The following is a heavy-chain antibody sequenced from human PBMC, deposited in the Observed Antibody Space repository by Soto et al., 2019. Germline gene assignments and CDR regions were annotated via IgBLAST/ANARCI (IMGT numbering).Heavy chain of an antibody. V-gene: IGHV3-7*01. CDR2: MKQDGSEK. CDR1: GFTFSNYW. D-gene: IGHD3-9*01. CDR3: ARDGYDILTGYHIGGMDV. Sequence: EVQLVESGGGLVQPGGSLRLSCAAAGFTFSNYWMNWVRQTPGKRLEWVANMKQDGSEKYYVDSVKGRFTISRDNAKNSLYLQMNSLRAEDTAVYYCARDGYDILTGYHIGGMDVWGQGTTVTVSS. J-gene: IGHJ6*02.